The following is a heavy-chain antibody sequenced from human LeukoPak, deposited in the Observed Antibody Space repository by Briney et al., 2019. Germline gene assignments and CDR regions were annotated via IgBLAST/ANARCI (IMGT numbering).Heavy chain of an antibody. Sequence: GVSLRLFCAASGFSFSVYWMHWVRQAWRKGRVYVSHLNSDGRNKAYADSVKRRLNISRDNAKNTLYLEMNSLTSEDAAVYYCERAISWNGAQGHMDVWGKGTTVTVS. V-gene: IGHV3-74*03. D-gene: IGHD1-1*01. CDR3: ERAISWNGAQGHMDV. CDR1: GFSFSVYW. J-gene: IGHJ6*03. CDR2: LNSDGRNK.